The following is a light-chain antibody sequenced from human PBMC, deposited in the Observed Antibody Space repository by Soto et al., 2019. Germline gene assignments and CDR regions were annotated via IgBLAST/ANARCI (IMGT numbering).Light chain of an antibody. CDR1: QSLLHSHGNTY. V-gene: IGKV2-24*01. J-gene: IGKJ2*01. CDR3: MEGRHSYT. CDR2: KMS. Sequence: DIVLTQTRLSSPVTLGQPASISCRSSQSLLHSHGNTYFNWLKQRPGQPPRLLIYKMSNRFPGVPDRYSGSGAGTDFPLKISRVEAEDVGVYFCMEGRHSYTFGLGTRLEIK.